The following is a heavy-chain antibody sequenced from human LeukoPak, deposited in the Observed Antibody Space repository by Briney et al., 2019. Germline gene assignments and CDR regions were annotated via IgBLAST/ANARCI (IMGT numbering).Heavy chain of an antibody. CDR3: ARDNSVGDSAWWFDP. CDR2: ISGTADST. Sequence: GGSLRLSCAASGFTFSSYAMSWVRQAPGKGLEWVSAISGTADSTYYADSVKGRFTISRDNSRNTLYLQMSGLRAEDTAVYYCARDNSVGDSAWWFDPWGQGTLVTVSS. J-gene: IGHJ5*02. D-gene: IGHD5-12*01. CDR1: GFTFSSYA. V-gene: IGHV3-23*01.